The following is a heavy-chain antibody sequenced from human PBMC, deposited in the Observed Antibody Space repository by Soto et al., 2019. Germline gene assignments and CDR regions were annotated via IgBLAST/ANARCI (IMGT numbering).Heavy chain of an antibody. V-gene: IGHV3-23*01. CDR3: AKWLAAGGNYYGMDV. Sequence: GGSLRLSCAASGFTFSSYAMSWVRQAPGKGLEWVSAISGSGGSTYYADSVKGRFTISRDNSKNTLYLQMNSLRAEDTAVYYCAKWLAAGGNYYGMDVWGQGTTVTVSS. D-gene: IGHD6-13*01. CDR2: ISGSGGST. J-gene: IGHJ6*02. CDR1: GFTFSSYA.